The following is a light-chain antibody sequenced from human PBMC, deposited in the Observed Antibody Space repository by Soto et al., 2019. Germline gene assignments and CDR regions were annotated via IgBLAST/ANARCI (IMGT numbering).Light chain of an antibody. Sequence: QSVLTQPPPVSGAPGQRVTISCTGTSSNIGAGYDVHWYQQLPGTAPRLLIYANNNRPSGVPDRFSASKSGTSASLAITGLQAEDEADYFCQSFDNSHAVFGGGTKVTVL. CDR1: SSNIGAGYD. CDR2: ANN. J-gene: IGLJ2*01. CDR3: QSFDNSHAV. V-gene: IGLV1-40*01.